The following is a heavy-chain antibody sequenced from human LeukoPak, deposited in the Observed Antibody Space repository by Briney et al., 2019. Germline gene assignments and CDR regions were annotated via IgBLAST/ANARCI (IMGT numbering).Heavy chain of an antibody. V-gene: IGHV4-59*01. J-gene: IGHJ4*02. Sequence: PSETLSLTCTVSGGSISSYYWSWIRQPPGKGLEWIGYIYYSGSTNYNPSLKSRVTISVDTSKNQFSLKLGSVTAADTAVYYCARELVAGKFGLGYWGQGTLVTVSS. D-gene: IGHD6-19*01. CDR2: IYYSGST. CDR1: GGSISSYY. CDR3: ARELVAGKFGLGY.